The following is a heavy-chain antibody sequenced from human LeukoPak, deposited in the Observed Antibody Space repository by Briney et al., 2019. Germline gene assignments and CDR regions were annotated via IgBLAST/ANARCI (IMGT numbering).Heavy chain of an antibody. D-gene: IGHD3-3*01. V-gene: IGHV3-23*01. J-gene: IGHJ6*02. CDR2: ISGSGGST. Sequence: GGSLRLSCAASGFTFSSYAMSWVRQAPGKGLEWVPAISGSGGSTYYADSVKGRFTISRDNSKNTLYLQMNSLRAEDTAVYYCAKGGSVTIFGVVIRSTKMKNYYYGMDVWGQGTTVTVSS. CDR1: GFTFSSYA. CDR3: AKGGSVTIFGVVIRSTKMKNYYYGMDV.